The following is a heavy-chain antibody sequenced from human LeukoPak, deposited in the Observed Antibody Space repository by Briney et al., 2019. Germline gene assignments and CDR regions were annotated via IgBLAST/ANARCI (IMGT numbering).Heavy chain of an antibody. CDR3: AREAGTRPAFLGY. V-gene: IGHV1-69*13. J-gene: IGHJ4*02. D-gene: IGHD6-19*01. CDR1: GGTFSSYA. CDR2: IIPIFGTA. Sequence: SVKVSCKASGGTFSSYAISWVRQAPGQGLEWMGGIIPIFGTANYAQKFQGRVTITADESTSTAYMELSSLRSEDTAVYYCAREAGTRPAFLGYWGQGTLVTVSS.